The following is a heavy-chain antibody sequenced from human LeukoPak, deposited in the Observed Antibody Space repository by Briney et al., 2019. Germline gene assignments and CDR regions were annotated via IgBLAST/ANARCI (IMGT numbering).Heavy chain of an antibody. J-gene: IGHJ4*02. CDR1: GLTFTNNY. V-gene: IGHV3-66*01. CDR2: LYSDGDT. Sequence: PGGSLRLSCAASGLTFTNNYWHWVRQPPGKGPEWISILYSDGDTKYSDSVKGRFTFSRDSSRNTLYLQMNGLRAEDTAVYYCTYGDYPLTYWGQGTLVSVSS. CDR3: TYGDYPLTY. D-gene: IGHD4-17*01.